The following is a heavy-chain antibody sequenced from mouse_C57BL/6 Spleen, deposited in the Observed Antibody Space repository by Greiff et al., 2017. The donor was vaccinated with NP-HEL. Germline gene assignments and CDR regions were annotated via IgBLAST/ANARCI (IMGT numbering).Heavy chain of an antibody. V-gene: IGHV1-61*01. CDR2: IYPSDSET. CDR1: GYTFTSYW. J-gene: IGHJ3*01. Sequence: QVQLQQPGAELVRPGSSVKLSCKASGYTFTSYWMDWVKQRPGQGLEWIGNIYPSDSETHYNQKFKDKATLTVDKSSSTAYMQLSSLTSEDSAVYNWARGAWFAYWGQGTLVTVSA. CDR3: ARGAWFAY.